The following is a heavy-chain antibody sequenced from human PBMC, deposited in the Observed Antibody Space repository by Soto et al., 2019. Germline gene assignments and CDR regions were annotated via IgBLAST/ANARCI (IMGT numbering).Heavy chain of an antibody. CDR2: ISSSGSNI. D-gene: IGHD2-2*02. Sequence: GGSLRLSCAASGCTFSSDEMNWVRQAPGKGLEWAPSISSSGSNIYYADSVKGLCTISRDNAKNSLYLQMNRLRAEDTAAYYCATSWGVYCSSSSCYIPWFVPLGQGTQVTVFS. V-gene: IGHV3-48*03. CDR3: ATSWGVYCSSSSCYIPWFVP. CDR1: GCTFSSDE. J-gene: IGHJ5*02.